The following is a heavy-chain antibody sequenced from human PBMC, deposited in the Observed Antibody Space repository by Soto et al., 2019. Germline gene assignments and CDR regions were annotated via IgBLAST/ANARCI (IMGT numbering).Heavy chain of an antibody. D-gene: IGHD2-21*01. CDR1: GFTVSSNY. CDR3: ASSPYSVGMDV. J-gene: IGHJ6*02. CDR2: IYSGGST. Sequence: EVQLVETGGGLIQPGGSLRLSCAASGFTVSSNYMSWVRQAPGKGLDWVSVIYSGGSTYYADSVKGRFTISRDNSKNTVYLRLKSLRAEDTAVYYRASSPYSVGMDVWGQGTTVTVSS. V-gene: IGHV3-53*02.